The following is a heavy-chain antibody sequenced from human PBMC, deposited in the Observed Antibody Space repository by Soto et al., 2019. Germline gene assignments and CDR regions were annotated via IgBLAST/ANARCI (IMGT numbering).Heavy chain of an antibody. CDR2: FHPEDGET. J-gene: IGHJ1*01. V-gene: IGHV1-24*01. CDR1: AYSLTDLS. Sequence: QVQLVQSGAEVKKPGASVKVSCKVSAYSLTDLSMHWVRQAPGKGLGWMGGFHPEDGETIYAQKFQGRVTMTEDTSTDTAYMELSSLRSEDTAVYYCATSGSSGYYSKKDFHHWGQGTLVTVS. CDR3: ATSGSSGYYSKKDFHH. D-gene: IGHD3-22*01.